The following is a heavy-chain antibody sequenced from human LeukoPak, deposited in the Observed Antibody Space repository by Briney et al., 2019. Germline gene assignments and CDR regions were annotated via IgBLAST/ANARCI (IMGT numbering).Heavy chain of an antibody. Sequence: ASVKVSCKASVYTFSNYGLTWVRQAPGQGLGWMGWISAYNINTNVAQKFQGRVTMTTDTSTNTAYMELRSLRSDDTAVYYCASWAGYCSSNNCYATSLDYWGQGTLVTVSA. CDR1: VYTFSNYG. CDR3: ASWAGYCSSNNCYATSLDY. J-gene: IGHJ4*02. D-gene: IGHD2-2*01. CDR2: ISAYNINT. V-gene: IGHV1-18*01.